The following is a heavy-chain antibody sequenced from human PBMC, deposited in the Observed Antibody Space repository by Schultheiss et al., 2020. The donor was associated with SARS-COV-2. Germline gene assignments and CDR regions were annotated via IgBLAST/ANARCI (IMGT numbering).Heavy chain of an antibody. CDR2: INPNSGGT. CDR3: VIAHRQDYYYYGMDV. CDR1: GYTFTGYY. J-gene: IGHJ6*02. Sequence: ASVKVSCKASGYTFTGYYMHWVRQAPGQGLEWMGRINPNSGGTNYAQKFQGRVTMTRDTSISTAYMELSSLRSEDTAVYYCVIAHRQDYYYYGMDVWGQGTTVTVSS. D-gene: IGHD6-13*01. V-gene: IGHV1-2*06.